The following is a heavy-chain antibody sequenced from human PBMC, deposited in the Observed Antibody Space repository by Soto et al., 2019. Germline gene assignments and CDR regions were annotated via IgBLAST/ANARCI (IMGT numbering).Heavy chain of an antibody. D-gene: IGHD3-16*02. Sequence: SETLSLTCTVSGGSISSYYWSWIRQPPGKGLEWIGYIYYSGSTNYNPSLKSRVTISVDTSKNQFSLKLSSVTAADTAVYYCAGLSATPLRGYYYYYYMDVWGKGTTVTVSS. CDR1: GGSISSYY. J-gene: IGHJ6*03. CDR3: AGLSATPLRGYYYYYYMDV. V-gene: IGHV4-59*01. CDR2: IYYSGST.